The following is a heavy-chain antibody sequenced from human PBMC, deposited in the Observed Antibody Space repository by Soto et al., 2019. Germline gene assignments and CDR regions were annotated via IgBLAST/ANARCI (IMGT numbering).Heavy chain of an antibody. D-gene: IGHD4-17*01. V-gene: IGHV4-34*01. CDR2: INHSGST. J-gene: IGHJ5*02. Sequence: PSETLSLTCAVYGGSFSGYYWSWIRQPPGKGLEWIGEINHSGSTNYNPSLKSRVTISVDTSKNQFSLKLSSVTAADTAVYYCARPYGKNWFDPWGKGTLVTVSS. CDR3: ARPYGKNWFDP. CDR1: GGSFSGYY.